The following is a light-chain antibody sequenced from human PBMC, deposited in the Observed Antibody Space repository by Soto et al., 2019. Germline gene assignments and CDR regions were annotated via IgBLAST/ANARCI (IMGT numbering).Light chain of an antibody. Sequence: DIVMTQSPLSLPVTPGEPASISCRSSQSLLHSNGYNYLDWYLQKPGQSPQLLIYLGSNRASGVPGRFSGSGSGTDFTLKISRVEAEDVGVYYCMHALHAPRSFGQGTKLEIK. CDR1: QSLLHSNGYNY. CDR3: MHALHAPRS. V-gene: IGKV2-28*01. J-gene: IGKJ2*01. CDR2: LGS.